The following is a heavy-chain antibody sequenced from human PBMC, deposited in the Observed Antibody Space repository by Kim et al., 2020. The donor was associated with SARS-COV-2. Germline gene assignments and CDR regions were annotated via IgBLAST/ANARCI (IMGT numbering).Heavy chain of an antibody. CDR3: ARRYDSSGSWTWYFDL. J-gene: IGHJ2*01. CDR2: IYPGDSDT. D-gene: IGHD3-22*01. V-gene: IGHV5-51*01. Sequence: GESLKISCKGSGYSFTSYWIGWVRQMPGKGLEWMGIIYPGDSDTRYSPSFQGQVTISADKSISTAYLQWSSLKASDTAMYYCARRYDSSGSWTWYFDLWGRGTLVTVSS. CDR1: GYSFTSYW.